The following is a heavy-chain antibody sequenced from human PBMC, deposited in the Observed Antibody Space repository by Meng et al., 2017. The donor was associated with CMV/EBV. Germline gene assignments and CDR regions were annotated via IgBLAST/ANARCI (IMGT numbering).Heavy chain of an antibody. V-gene: IGHV4-30-4*08. J-gene: IGHJ4*02. CDR1: SGAISSGDFC. CDR3: ARVTSRVAGAFDY. Sequence: PSPALSPXSPCSSGAISSGDFCWSSTRQPPGKGLEWIGYIYYSGSTYYNPSLKSRVTISVDTSKNQFSLKLSSVTAADTAVYYCARVTSRVAGAFDYWGQGTLVTVSS. D-gene: IGHD1-14*01. CDR2: IYYSGST.